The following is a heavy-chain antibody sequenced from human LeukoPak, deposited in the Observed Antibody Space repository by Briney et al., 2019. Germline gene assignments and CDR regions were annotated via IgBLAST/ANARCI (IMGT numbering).Heavy chain of an antibody. CDR1: GGSFSGYY. CDR3: ARGLDFDY. V-gene: IGHV4-34*01. CDR2: INHSGST. J-gene: IGHJ4*02. Sequence: SETLSLTCAVYGGSFSGYYWSWIRQPPGKGLEWIGEINHSGSTNYNPSLKSRVTISVDTSKNQFSLKLSSVTAADTAVCYCARGLDFDYWGQGTLVTVSS.